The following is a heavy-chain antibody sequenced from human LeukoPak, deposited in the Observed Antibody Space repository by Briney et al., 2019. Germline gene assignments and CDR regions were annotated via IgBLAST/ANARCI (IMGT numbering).Heavy chain of an antibody. V-gene: IGHV4-38-2*01. J-gene: IGHJ4*02. CDR1: GYSISSGYY. CDR2: IYHSGST. D-gene: IGHD3-22*01. Sequence: SETLSLTCAVSGYSISSGYYWGWIRQPPGKGLEWIGSIYHSGSTYYNPSLKSRVTISVDTSKNQFSLKLSSVTAADTAVYYCARAHYYDSSGYYRAFDYWGQGTLVTASS. CDR3: ARAHYYDSSGYYRAFDY.